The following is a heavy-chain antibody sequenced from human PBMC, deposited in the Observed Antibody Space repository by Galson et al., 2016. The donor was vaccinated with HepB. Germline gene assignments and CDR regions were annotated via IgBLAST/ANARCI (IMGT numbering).Heavy chain of an antibody. CDR3: TGCRTSCSTFDY. J-gene: IGHJ4*02. D-gene: IGHD2-2*01. V-gene: IGHV3-15*01. Sequence: SLRLSCAVSGFTFNNAWMSWVRQAPGKGLEWVGRIKSKTDGGTTDYAAPVKGRFTISRDDSKNTLYLQMNSLKAEDTAVYYCTGCRTSCSTFDYWGQGTLVTVSS. CDR1: GFTFNNAW. CDR2: IKSKTDGGTT.